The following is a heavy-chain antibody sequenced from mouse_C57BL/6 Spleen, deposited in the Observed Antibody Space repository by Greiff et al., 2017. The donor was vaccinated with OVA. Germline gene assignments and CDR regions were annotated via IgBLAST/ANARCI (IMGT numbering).Heavy chain of an antibody. D-gene: IGHD2-5*01. CDR1: GYTFTSYW. CDR2: IDPSDSYT. Sequence: QVQLQQPGAELVMPGASVKLSCKASGYTFTSYWMHWVKQRPGQGLEWIGEIDPSDSYTNYNQKFKGKSTLTVDKSSSTAYMQLSSLTSEDSAVYYCARSDSNYDLDAMDYWGQGTSVTVSS. V-gene: IGHV1-69*01. CDR3: ARSDSNYDLDAMDY. J-gene: IGHJ4*01.